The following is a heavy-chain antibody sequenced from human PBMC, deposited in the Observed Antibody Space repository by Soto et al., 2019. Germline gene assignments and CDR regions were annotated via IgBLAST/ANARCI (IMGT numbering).Heavy chain of an antibody. CDR2: ISGSGGST. CDR3: AKFVRYDSSGYYFVDRSYYFDY. D-gene: IGHD3-22*01. Sequence: PGGSLRLSCAASGFTFSSYAMSWVRQAPGKGLEWVSAISGSGGSTYYADSVKGRFTISRDNSKNTLNLQMNSLRAEDTAVYYCAKFVRYDSSGYYFVDRSYYFDYWGQGTLVTVSS. J-gene: IGHJ4*02. V-gene: IGHV3-23*01. CDR1: GFTFSSYA.